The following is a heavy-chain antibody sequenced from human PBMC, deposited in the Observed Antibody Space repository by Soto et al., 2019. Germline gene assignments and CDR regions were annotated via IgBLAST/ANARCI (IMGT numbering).Heavy chain of an antibody. J-gene: IGHJ6*02. Sequence: QVQLVQSGAEVKKPGSSVKVSCKASGGTFSSYAISWVRQAPGQGLEWMGGIIPIFGTANYGQKFQGRVTLLADESTSTAYIELGTLRSDDTAVYYCARTPYYDLGSGYFAPYYYGMDVWGQGTTVTVSS. CDR1: GGTFSSYA. V-gene: IGHV1-69*01. CDR2: IIPIFGTA. D-gene: IGHD3-3*01. CDR3: ARTPYYDLGSGYFAPYYYGMDV.